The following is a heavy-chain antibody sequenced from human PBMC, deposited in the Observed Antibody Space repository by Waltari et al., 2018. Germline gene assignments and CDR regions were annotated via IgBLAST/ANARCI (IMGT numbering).Heavy chain of an antibody. CDR2: GEPEEGET. J-gene: IGHJ4*02. D-gene: IGHD4-17*01. V-gene: IGHV1-69-2*01. CDR1: GYTFTDYY. CDR3: ATSRLHDTVTTGYYFDD. Sequence: EVQLVRSGAEVKKPGATVKISCKVSGYTFTDYYMHCVQQAPGKGLEWMGLGEPEEGETIYAGRCQGRVTITADTSTDTAYMELSSLRSEDTAVYYCATSRLHDTVTTGYYFDDWGQGTLVTVSS.